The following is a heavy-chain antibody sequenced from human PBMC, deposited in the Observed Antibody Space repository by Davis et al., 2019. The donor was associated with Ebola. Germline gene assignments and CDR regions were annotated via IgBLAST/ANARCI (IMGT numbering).Heavy chain of an antibody. V-gene: IGHV3-74*01. CDR3: TRVGYSSGWDY. J-gene: IGHJ4*02. CDR1: GFTFSSYW. Sequence: GESLKISCAASGFTFSSYWMHWLRQAPGKGLVWVSRINSDGSSTSYADSVKGRFTISRENAKSSLYLQMNSLRVEDTAVYYCTRVGYSSGWDYWGQGTLVTVSS. D-gene: IGHD6-19*01. CDR2: INSDGSST.